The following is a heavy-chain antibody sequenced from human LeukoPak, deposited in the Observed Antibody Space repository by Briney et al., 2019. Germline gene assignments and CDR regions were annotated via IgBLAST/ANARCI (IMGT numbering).Heavy chain of an antibody. D-gene: IGHD3-22*01. V-gene: IGHV1-2*02. CDR2: INPNSGGT. J-gene: IGHJ4*02. CDR3: ARDRYHYDSSDFDY. CDR1: GYTFTGYY. Sequence: ASVKVSCKASGYTFTGYYMHWVRQAPGQGLEWMGWINPNSGGTNYAQKFQGRVTMTRDTSISTAYMELSRLRSDDTAVYYCARDRYHYDSSDFDYWGQGTLVTVSS.